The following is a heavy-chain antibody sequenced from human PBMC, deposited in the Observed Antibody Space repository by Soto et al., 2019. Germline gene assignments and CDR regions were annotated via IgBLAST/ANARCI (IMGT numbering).Heavy chain of an antibody. V-gene: IGHV3-73*01. J-gene: IGHJ4*02. CDR1: GFSFSGSA. CDR2: IRSKANTYAT. Sequence: PGGSLRLSCAASGFSFSGSAMHWVRQASGKGLEWVGRIRSKANTYATAYAASVKGRFTISRDDSKNTASLQMNSLKTEDTAVYYCTRAGATRLFDYWGQGTMVTVSS. CDR3: TRAGATRLFDY. D-gene: IGHD1-26*01.